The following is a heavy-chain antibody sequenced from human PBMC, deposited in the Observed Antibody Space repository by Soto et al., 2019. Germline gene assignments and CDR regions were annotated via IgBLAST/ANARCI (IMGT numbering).Heavy chain of an antibody. CDR1: GFNFNDHY. Sequence: QPGGSLRLSCVASGFNFNDHYMDWVRQAPGKGLEWVGRARNKVNSYIIAYAASVQGRFTISRDDSKSSLSLQMNSLKTEDTAVYFCARLMGTSFDLWGQGTLVTVSS. CDR2: ARNKVNSYII. J-gene: IGHJ4*02. D-gene: IGHD2-8*01. CDR3: ARLMGTSFDL. V-gene: IGHV3-72*01.